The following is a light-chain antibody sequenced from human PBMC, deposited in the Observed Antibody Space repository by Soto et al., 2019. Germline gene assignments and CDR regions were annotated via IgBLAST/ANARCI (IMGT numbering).Light chain of an antibody. CDR2: GNS. Sequence: QSVLTQPPSVSGAPGQRVTISCTGSSSNIGAGYVVHWYQQLPGTAPKLLIYGNSNRPSGVPDQFSGSKSGTSASLDISGLRSEDEADYYCAAWDDSLSGRVFGGGTKLTVL. CDR3: AAWDDSLSGRV. J-gene: IGLJ3*02. V-gene: IGLV1-40*01. CDR1: SSNIGAGYV.